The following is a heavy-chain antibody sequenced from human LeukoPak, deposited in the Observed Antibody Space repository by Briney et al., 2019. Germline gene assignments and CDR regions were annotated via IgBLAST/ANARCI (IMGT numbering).Heavy chain of an antibody. Sequence: GGSLRLSCATSGFNFNIFIMHWVRQRPGKGLEWLTFLRAGGPYGTEKFYADSVKGRFTISRDNSKNTLYLQMNSLRAEDTAVYYCAREDFRNLGFEAPPVAFDYWGQGTLVTVSS. V-gene: IGHV3-30*02. CDR1: GFNFNIFI. CDR2: LRAGGPYGTEK. J-gene: IGHJ4*02. D-gene: IGHD3-3*01. CDR3: AREDFRNLGFEAPPVAFDY.